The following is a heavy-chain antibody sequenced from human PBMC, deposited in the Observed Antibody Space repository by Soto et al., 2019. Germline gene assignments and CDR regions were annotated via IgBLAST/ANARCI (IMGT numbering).Heavy chain of an antibody. D-gene: IGHD2-21*01. CDR2: MYPDDSDI. CDR3: ATAYVYEFENRNSYSDAFDI. V-gene: IGHV5-51*01. J-gene: IGHJ3*02. Sequence: GESLKISCKASGYSFSFYWIGWVRQMPGKGLEWMAIMYPDDSDIRYSPSFEAHVTISADKSTSTAFLQWSSLKASDTAMYYCATAYVYEFENRNSYSDAFDIWGHGTRVT. CDR1: GYSFSFYW.